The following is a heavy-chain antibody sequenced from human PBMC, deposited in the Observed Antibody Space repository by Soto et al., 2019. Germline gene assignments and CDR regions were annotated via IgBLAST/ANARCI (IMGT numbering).Heavy chain of an antibody. CDR3: ARESEDLTSNFDY. CDR1: GFTFTSYS. V-gene: IGHV3-21*06. Sequence: WWSLRLSCAASGFTFTSYSMNWFRQAPGKGLEWVSSISSTTNYIYYGDSMKGRFTISRDNAKNSLYLEMNSLRAEDTAVYYCARESEDLTSNFDYWGQGTLVTVSS. J-gene: IGHJ4*02. CDR2: ISSTTNYI.